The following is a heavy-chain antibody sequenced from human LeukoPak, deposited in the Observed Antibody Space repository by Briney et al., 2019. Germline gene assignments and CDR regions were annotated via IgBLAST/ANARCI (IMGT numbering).Heavy chain of an antibody. V-gene: IGHV1-24*01. CDR2: FDPEDGET. J-gene: IGHJ4*02. CDR3: ATARGPYDSSGYYAF. Sequence: ASVKVSCXVSGYTLTELSMHWVRQAPGKGLGWMGGFDPEDGETIYAQKFQGRVTMTEDTSTDTAYMELSSLRSVDTAVYYCATARGPYDSSGYYAFWGQGTLVTVSS. CDR1: GYTLTELS. D-gene: IGHD3-22*01.